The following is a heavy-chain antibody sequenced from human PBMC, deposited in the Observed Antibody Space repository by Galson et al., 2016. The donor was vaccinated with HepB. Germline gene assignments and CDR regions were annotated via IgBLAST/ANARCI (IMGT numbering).Heavy chain of an antibody. CDR3: AHQSEDDSGNYFFDY. Sequence: PALVTPTQTLTLTCTFSGFSLSTSGMSVSWIRQPPGKALEWIARIDWDDDKFYSTSLKTRPTISKDTSKKQVVLTMTNMDPVDTATYYCAHQSEDDSGNYFFDYWGQGSLVSVSS. CDR2: IDWDDDK. D-gene: IGHD3-10*01. V-gene: IGHV2-70*04. J-gene: IGHJ4*02. CDR1: GFSLSTSGMS.